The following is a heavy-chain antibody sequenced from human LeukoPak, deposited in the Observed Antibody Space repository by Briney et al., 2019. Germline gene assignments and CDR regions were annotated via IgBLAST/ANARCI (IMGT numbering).Heavy chain of an antibody. D-gene: IGHD2-2*01. CDR2: IHSSGTT. V-gene: IGHV4-31*03. CDR1: GGPISSGGHY. Sequence: SETLSLTCTVSGGPISSGGHYWSWVRQYPGKGLECIAYIHSSGTTYTLPSLKSRMTISIDTSKNQFSLKLSSVTAADTAVYYCARGTTSNFDFWGQGTLVTVSS. J-gene: IGHJ4*02. CDR3: ARGTTSNFDF.